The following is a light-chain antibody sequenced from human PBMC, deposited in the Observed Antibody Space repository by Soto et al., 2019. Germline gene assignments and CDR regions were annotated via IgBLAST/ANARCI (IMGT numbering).Light chain of an antibody. Sequence: QSVLTQPPSASGTPGQGVTISCSGSSSNIGSNSVNWYLQLPGTAPKLLIYTNNQRPSGVPDRFSGSKSGTSASLAITGLQAEDEADYYCQSYDSSLSGYVFGTGTKVTVL. CDR2: TNN. V-gene: IGLV1-44*01. J-gene: IGLJ1*01. CDR3: QSYDSSLSGYV. CDR1: SSNIGSNS.